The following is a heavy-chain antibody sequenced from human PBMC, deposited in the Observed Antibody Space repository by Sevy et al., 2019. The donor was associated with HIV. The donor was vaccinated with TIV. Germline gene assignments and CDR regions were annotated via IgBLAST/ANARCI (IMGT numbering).Heavy chain of an antibody. J-gene: IGHJ6*02. CDR3: ARATAGTAPHYSFYTMNV. CDR1: GYSFTSYW. CDR2: IYPGDSDV. D-gene: IGHD6-13*01. Sequence: GESLKISCKGSGYSFTSYWIGWVRQMPGKGLEWMGIIYPGDSDVRYNPSFQGQVTISADNSINTAYLQWSSLEASDTAMYYCARATAGTAPHYSFYTMNVWGQGTTVTVSS. V-gene: IGHV5-51*01.